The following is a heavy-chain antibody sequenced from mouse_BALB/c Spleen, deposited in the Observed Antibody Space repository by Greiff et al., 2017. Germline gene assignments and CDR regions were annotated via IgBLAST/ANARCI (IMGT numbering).Heavy chain of an antibody. CDR2: INPYNGGT. CDR3: ARSFGGSSYAYYAMDY. J-gene: IGHJ4*01. V-gene: IGHV1-18*01. D-gene: IGHD1-1*01. CDR1: GYSFTGYT. Sequence: EVQLQQSGPELVKPGASMKISCKASGYSFTGYTMNWVKQSHGKNLEWIGLINPYNGGTSYNQKFKGKATLTVDKSSSTAYMELLSLTSEDSAVYYCARSFGGSSYAYYAMDYWGQGTSVTVSS.